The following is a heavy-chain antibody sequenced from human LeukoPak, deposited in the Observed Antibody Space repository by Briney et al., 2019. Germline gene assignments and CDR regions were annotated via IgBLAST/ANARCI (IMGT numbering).Heavy chain of an antibody. CDR2: ISSRSSYI. V-gene: IGHV3-21*01. J-gene: IGHJ4*02. CDR3: ARQFIDYNILTGYYSYFDY. Sequence: PGGSLRLSCTVFGFTVSSNSMSWVRQAPGKGLEWVSSISSRSSYIYYADSVKGRFTISRDNAKNSLYLQMNSLRAEDTAVYYCARQFIDYNILTGYYSYFDYWGQGTLVTVSS. D-gene: IGHD3-9*01. CDR1: GFTVSSNS.